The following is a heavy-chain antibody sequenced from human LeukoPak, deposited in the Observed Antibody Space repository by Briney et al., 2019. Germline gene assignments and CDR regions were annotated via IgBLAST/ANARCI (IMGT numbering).Heavy chain of an antibody. CDR1: GGSISSYY. Sequence: PSETLSLTCTVSGGSISSYYRSWIRQPPGKGLEWIGYIYYSGSTNYNPSLKSRVTISVDTSKNQFSLKLSSVTAADTAVYYCARDRNGYNFFDYWGQGTLVTVSS. J-gene: IGHJ4*02. V-gene: IGHV4-59*01. CDR2: IYYSGST. CDR3: ARDRNGYNFFDY. D-gene: IGHD5-24*01.